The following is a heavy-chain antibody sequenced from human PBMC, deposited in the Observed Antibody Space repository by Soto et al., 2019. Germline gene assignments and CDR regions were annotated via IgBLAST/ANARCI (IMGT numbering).Heavy chain of an antibody. V-gene: IGHV3-23*01. CDR3: AKVTKRAAAGRYEYYKYGMDV. CDR2: ISGSGGSS. Sequence: GGSLRLSCAASGFAFSTYAMTWVRQAPGKGLEWVSVISGSGGSSYYAASVKGRFTISRDNSKNTLYLQMNGLRAEDTALYYCAKVTKRAAAGRYEYYKYGMDVWGQGTTVTVS. D-gene: IGHD6-13*01. CDR1: GFAFSTYA. J-gene: IGHJ6*02.